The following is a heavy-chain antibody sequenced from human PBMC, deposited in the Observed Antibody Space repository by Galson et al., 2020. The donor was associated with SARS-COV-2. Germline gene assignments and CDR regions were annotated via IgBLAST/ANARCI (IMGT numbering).Heavy chain of an antibody. J-gene: IGHJ5*01. D-gene: IGHD6-13*01. CDR3: AKDPRSSSGTDWFDS. Sequence: GGSLRLSCAASGFTFASYAMSWVRQAPGKGLEWVSSISGSGGSTYYADSVKGRFTISRDNSKNTLYLQINSLRAEDKAEYYCAKDPRSSSGTDWFDSWGQGTLVTVSS. V-gene: IGHV3-23*01. CDR1: GFTFASYA. CDR2: ISGSGGST.